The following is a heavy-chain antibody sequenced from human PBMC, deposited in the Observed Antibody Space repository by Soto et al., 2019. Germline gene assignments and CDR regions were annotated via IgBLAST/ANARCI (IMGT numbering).Heavy chain of an antibody. J-gene: IGHJ4*02. D-gene: IGHD3-22*01. CDR1: GASISSGDYY. Sequence: QVQLQESGPGLVKPSQTLSLTCTVSGASISSGDYYWTWIRHPPGKGLEWIGSIYYSGSTYYNPSLQSRVTISVDSSNIQFSLKLSSVTAADTAVYYCARASYDSSTYYLDYWGQGTLVTVSS. CDR2: IYYSGST. CDR3: ARASYDSSTYYLDY. V-gene: IGHV4-30-4*01.